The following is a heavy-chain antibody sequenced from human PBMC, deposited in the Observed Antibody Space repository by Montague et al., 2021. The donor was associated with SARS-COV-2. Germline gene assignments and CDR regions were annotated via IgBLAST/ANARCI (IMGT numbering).Heavy chain of an antibody. Sequence: VKPTQTLTLTCTFSGFSLNTSGMCVSWIRQPPGKALEWLALIDWDKDQYYSTSLKTRLTISKDTSKNQVVLTMTNMDPIDAATYYCARSYGDYRDSYFDYWGQGTLVTVSS. CDR2: IDWDKDQ. CDR1: GFSLNTSGMC. CDR3: ARSYGDYRDSYFDY. J-gene: IGHJ4*02. D-gene: IGHD4-17*01. V-gene: IGHV2-70*01.